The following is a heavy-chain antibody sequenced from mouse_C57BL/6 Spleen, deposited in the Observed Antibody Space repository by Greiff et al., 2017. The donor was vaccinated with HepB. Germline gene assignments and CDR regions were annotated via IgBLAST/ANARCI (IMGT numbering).Heavy chain of an antibody. V-gene: IGHV1-66*01. D-gene: IGHD1-1*01. CDR3: ARWGIYYYGSSYVRNY. Sequence: QVQLKESGPELVKPGASVKISCKASGYSFTSYYIHWVKQRPGQGLEWIGWIYPGSGNTKYNEKFKGKATLTADTSSSTAYMQLSSLTSEDSAVYYCARWGIYYYGSSYVRNYWGQGTTLTVSS. J-gene: IGHJ2*01. CDR1: GYSFTSYY. CDR2: IYPGSGNT.